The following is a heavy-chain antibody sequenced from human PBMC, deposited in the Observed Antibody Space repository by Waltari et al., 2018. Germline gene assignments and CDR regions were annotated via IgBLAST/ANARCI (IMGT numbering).Heavy chain of an antibody. CDR2: IYYSGST. CDR1: GGSISSYY. CDR3: ARRREYYGSGSYYGYYYMDV. V-gene: IGHV4-59*01. J-gene: IGHJ6*03. D-gene: IGHD3-10*01. Sequence: QVQLQESGPGLVKPSETLSLTCTVSGGSISSYYWSWIRQPPGKGLEWIGYIYYSGSTNYNPSRKSRVTISVDTSKNQFSLKLSSVTAADTAVYYCARRREYYGSGSYYGYYYMDVWGKGTTVTVSS.